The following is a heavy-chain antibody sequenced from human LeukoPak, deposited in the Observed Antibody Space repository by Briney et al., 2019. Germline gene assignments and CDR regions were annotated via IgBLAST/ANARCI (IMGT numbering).Heavy chain of an antibody. CDR3: AKANGAHYYYYYGMDV. CDR1: GFTFNSYG. CDR2: TSYDGSDE. D-gene: IGHD4-17*01. J-gene: IGHJ6*02. Sequence: GGSLRLSCAASGFTFNSYGMHWVRQTPGKGLEWVAVTSYDGSDEYYADSVKGRFTISRDNSKNTLYLQMDSLRAEDTAVYNCAKANGAHYYYYYGMDVWGQGTTVTVSS. V-gene: IGHV3-30*18.